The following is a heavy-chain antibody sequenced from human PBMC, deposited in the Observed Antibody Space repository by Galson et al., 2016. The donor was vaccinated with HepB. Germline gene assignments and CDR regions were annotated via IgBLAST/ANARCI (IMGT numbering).Heavy chain of an antibody. CDR3: ATILGYCRGGSCYRDY. D-gene: IGHD2-15*01. CDR1: GFTLSSYG. Sequence: SLRLSCAASGFTLSSYGMHWVRQAPGKGLEWVAHIWYDGSKKYYADSVKGRFTISRDNSKNTLYLQMHSLGAEDTAVYYCATILGYCRGGSCYRDYWGQGTLVTVSS. J-gene: IGHJ4*02. CDR2: IWYDGSKK. V-gene: IGHV3-33*01.